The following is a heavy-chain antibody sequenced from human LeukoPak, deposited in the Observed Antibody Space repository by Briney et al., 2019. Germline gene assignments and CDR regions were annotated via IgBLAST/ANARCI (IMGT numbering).Heavy chain of an antibody. J-gene: IGHJ4*02. CDR3: ARSISPIAVAGPIDY. CDR2: INPNSGGT. CDR1: GYTFTGYY. V-gene: IGHV1-2*02. Sequence: ASVKVSCKASGYTFTGYYMHWVRQAPGQGLEWMGWINPNSGGTNYAQKFQGRVTMTRDTSISTAYMELSRLRSDDTAVYYCARSISPIAVAGPIDYRGQGTLVTVSS. D-gene: IGHD6-19*01.